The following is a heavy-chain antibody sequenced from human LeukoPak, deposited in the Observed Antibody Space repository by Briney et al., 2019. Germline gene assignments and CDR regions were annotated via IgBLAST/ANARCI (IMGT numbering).Heavy chain of an antibody. V-gene: IGHV3-21*01. D-gene: IGHD3-9*01. Sequence: GGSLRLSCAASGFTFNGYAMNWVRQAPGKGLEWVSSIHRSSSNKYYADSVKGRFTISRGNAKNSLYLQMNNLRAEDTAVYYCAKTNFNYDFLTGYDYFDYWGQGTLVTVSS. J-gene: IGHJ4*02. CDR1: GFTFNGYA. CDR2: IHRSSSNK. CDR3: AKTNFNYDFLTGYDYFDY.